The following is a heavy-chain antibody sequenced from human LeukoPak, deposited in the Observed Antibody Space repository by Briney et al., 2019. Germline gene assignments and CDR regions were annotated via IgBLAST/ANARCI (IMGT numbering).Heavy chain of an antibody. V-gene: IGHV3-21*01. CDR3: ARIDSRVVGDMDSFDY. J-gene: IGHJ4*02. Sequence: GGSLRLSCAASGFTFSSYSMNWVRQAPGKGLEWVSSISSSSSYIYYADSVKGRFTISRDNAKNSLYLQMNSLRAEDTAVYYCARIDSRVVGDMDSFDYWGQGTLVTVSS. D-gene: IGHD2-21*02. CDR2: ISSSSSYI. CDR1: GFTFSSYS.